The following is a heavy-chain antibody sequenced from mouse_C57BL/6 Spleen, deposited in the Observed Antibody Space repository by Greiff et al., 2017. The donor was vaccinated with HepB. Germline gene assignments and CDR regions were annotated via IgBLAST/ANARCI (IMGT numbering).Heavy chain of an antibody. CDR1: GYTFTDYN. Sequence: EVQLQQSGPELVKPGASVKIPCKASGYTFTDYNMDWVKQSHGKSLEWIGDINPNNGGTIYNQKFKGKATLTVDKSSSTAYMELRSLTSEDTAVYYGARKGKGWDEDAMDYWGQGTSVTVSS. D-gene: IGHD3-3*01. CDR3: ARKGKGWDEDAMDY. V-gene: IGHV1-18*01. J-gene: IGHJ4*01. CDR2: INPNNGGT.